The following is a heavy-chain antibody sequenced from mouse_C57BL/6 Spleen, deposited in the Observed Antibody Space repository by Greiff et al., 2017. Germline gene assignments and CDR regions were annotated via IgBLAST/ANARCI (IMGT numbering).Heavy chain of an antibody. D-gene: IGHD2-12*01. V-gene: IGHV1-64*01. CDR2: IHPNSGST. CDR1: GYTFTSYW. Sequence: LQQPGAELVKPGASVKLSCKASGYTFTSYWMHWVKQRPGQGLEWIGMIHPNSGSTNYNEKFKSKATLTVDKSSSTAYMQLSSLTSEDSAVYYCARRDYSSYYYAMDYWGQGTSVTVSS. J-gene: IGHJ4*01. CDR3: ARRDYSSYYYAMDY.